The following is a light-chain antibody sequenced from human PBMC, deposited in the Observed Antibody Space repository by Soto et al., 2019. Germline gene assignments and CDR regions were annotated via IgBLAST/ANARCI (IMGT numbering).Light chain of an antibody. Sequence: QSVLTQPASVSGSPGQSITISCTGTRRDVGGYNYVSWYQQYPGKSPKLLIYEVTHRPSGVSNRFSGSKSGNTASLTISGLQAEDEAHYYCSSYTTSNTLPFVFGTGTKVTVL. CDR3: SSYTTSNTLPFV. CDR2: EVT. V-gene: IGLV2-14*01. J-gene: IGLJ1*01. CDR1: RRDVGGYNY.